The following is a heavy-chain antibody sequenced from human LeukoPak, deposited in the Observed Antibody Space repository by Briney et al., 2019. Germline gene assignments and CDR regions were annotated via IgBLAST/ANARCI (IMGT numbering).Heavy chain of an antibody. CDR2: IYHSGST. D-gene: IGHD4-17*01. V-gene: IGHV4-30-2*01. J-gene: IGHJ4*02. CDR3: ARVPRYGDYGVFHFDY. CDR1: GGSISSGGYS. Sequence: SETLSLTCAVSGGSISSGGYSWSWIRQPPGKGLEWIGYIYHSGSTYYNPSLKSRVTISVDRSKNQFSLKLSSVTAADTAVYYCARVPRYGDYGVFHFDYWGQGTLVTVSS.